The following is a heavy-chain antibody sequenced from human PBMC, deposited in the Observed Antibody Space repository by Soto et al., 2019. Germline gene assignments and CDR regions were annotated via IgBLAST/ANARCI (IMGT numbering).Heavy chain of an antibody. Sequence: QVQLVQSGAEVKKPGASVKVSCKASGYTFTSYDINWVRQATGQGLEWMGWMNPNSGNIGYAQKFQGRVTMTRNTSLSTAYIELSSLRSEDTAVYYCARERAVVITTMGREDYYYYGMDVWGQGTTVTVSS. J-gene: IGHJ6*02. D-gene: IGHD3-22*01. CDR2: MNPNSGNI. V-gene: IGHV1-8*01. CDR3: ARERAVVITTMGREDYYYYGMDV. CDR1: GYTFTSYD.